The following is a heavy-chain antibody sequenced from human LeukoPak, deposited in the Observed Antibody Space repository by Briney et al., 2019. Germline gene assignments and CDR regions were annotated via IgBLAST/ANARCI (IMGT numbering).Heavy chain of an antibody. D-gene: IGHD6-6*01. CDR1: GSRFTSYW. CDR2: IYPGESDT. V-gene: IGHV5-51*01. CDR3: ARHGRQASIAAPFDY. J-gene: IGHJ4*02. Sequence: GGPLKISGKGSGSRFTSYWSGGAGQLPGKGLEGMGIIYPGESDTRYSPSFQGEVTTAAEKSSSTAYRKWSSLKASDTAMYFCARHGRQASIAAPFDYWGQGTLVPVSS.